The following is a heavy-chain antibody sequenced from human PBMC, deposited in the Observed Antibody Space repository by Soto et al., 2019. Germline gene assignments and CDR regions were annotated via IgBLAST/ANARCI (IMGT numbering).Heavy chain of an antibody. J-gene: IGHJ4*02. Sequence: SETLSLTCTVSGGSTSSDNYWSWIRQPPGKGLEWIGHIYYSGNTDYNPSRKSRLAISIDTSKNQFSLKLSSVTAADTAAYFCAREGGESSDGLYYFDSWGQGSLVTVSS. V-gene: IGHV4-30-4*01. CDR1: GGSTSSDNY. CDR3: AREGGESSDGLYYFDS. D-gene: IGHD3-16*01. CDR2: IYYSGNT.